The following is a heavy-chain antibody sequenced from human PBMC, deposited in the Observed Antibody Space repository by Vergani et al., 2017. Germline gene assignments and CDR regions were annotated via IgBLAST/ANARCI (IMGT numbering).Heavy chain of an antibody. CDR2: IVPILGTP. CDR3: AITVGGTTNDF. CDR1: GGTFSSYA. J-gene: IGHJ4*02. D-gene: IGHD1-26*01. Sequence: QVRLVQSGAEVKTPGSSVKVSCKASGGTFSSYAISLVRQAPEQGLEWMGGIVPILGTPAYAQKFQGSVTITADRSTTTAYMELSSLRSDDTAFFYCAITVGGTTNDFWCQGTLVTVSS. V-gene: IGHV1-69*06.